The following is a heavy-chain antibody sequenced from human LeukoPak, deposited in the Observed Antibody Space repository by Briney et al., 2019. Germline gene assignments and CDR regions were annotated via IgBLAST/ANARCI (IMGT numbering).Heavy chain of an antibody. Sequence: GGSLRLSCAASGFTFSSYAMSWVRQAPGKGLEWVANIKQDGSEKYYVDSVKGRFTISRDNSKDTLYLQMNSLRAEDTAVYYCARDRSHWNGKAFDIWGQGTMVTVSS. J-gene: IGHJ3*02. CDR3: ARDRSHWNGKAFDI. CDR1: GFTFSSYA. V-gene: IGHV3-7*01. CDR2: IKQDGSEK. D-gene: IGHD1-1*01.